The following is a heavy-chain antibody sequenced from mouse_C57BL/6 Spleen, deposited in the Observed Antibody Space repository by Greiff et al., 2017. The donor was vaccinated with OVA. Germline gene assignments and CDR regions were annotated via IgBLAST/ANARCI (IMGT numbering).Heavy chain of an antibody. V-gene: IGHV1-69*01. CDR1: GYTFTSYW. CDR3: ARRFARDAMDY. CDR2: IDPSDSYT. J-gene: IGHJ4*01. Sequence: VQLQQPGAELVMPGASVKLSCKASGYTFTSYWMHWVKQRPGQGLEWIGEIDPSDSYTNYNQKFKGKSTLTVDKSSSTAYMQLSSLTSEDSAVYYCARRFARDAMDYWGQGTSVTVSS.